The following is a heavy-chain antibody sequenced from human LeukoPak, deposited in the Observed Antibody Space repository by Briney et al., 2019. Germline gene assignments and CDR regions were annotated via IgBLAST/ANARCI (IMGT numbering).Heavy chain of an antibody. D-gene: IGHD3-22*01. J-gene: IGHJ4*02. CDR3: ARDPEVGGSSGFDD. CDR1: GYAFTGYY. CDR2: INPNSGGT. Sequence: ASVKVSCKASGYAFTGYYMHWARQAPGQGLEWMGWINPNSGGTNYAQKFQGRVTMTRDTSISTAYMELSRLRSDDTAVYYCARDPEVGGSSGFDDWGQGTQVTISS. V-gene: IGHV1-2*02.